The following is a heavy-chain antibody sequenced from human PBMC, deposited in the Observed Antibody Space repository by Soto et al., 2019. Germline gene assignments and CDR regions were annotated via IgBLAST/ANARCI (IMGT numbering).Heavy chain of an antibody. CDR2: IYYNGNT. V-gene: IGHV4-59*12. J-gene: IGHJ5*01. CDR1: GASISSYY. Sequence: SETLSLTCTVSGASISSYYWNWIRQSPGKGLEWIGHIYYNGNTKYNPFLESRLTISVDTSKHQFSLHFNSVTPEDTAVYYCVRLIGNSWLDFWGQGTLVTVSS. D-gene: IGHD1-26*01. CDR3: VRLIGNSWLDF.